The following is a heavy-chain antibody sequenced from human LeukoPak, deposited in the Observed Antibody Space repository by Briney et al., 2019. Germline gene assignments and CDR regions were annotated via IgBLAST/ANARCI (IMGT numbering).Heavy chain of an antibody. CDR3: ARLLNYDFWSGYYKYNWFDP. CDR1: GGSISSYY. D-gene: IGHD3-3*01. J-gene: IGHJ5*02. CDR2: INHSGST. Sequence: PSETLSLICTVSGGSISSYYWSWIRQPPGKGLEWIGEINHSGSTNYNPSLKSRVTISVDTSKNQFSLKLSSVTAADTAVYYCARLLNYDFWSGYYKYNWFDPWGQGTLVTVSS. V-gene: IGHV4-34*01.